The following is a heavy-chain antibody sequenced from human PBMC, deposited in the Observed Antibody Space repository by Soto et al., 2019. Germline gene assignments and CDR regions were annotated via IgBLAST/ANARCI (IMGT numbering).Heavy chain of an antibody. CDR3: ARGFGDSSGYYPNCYYYYGMDV. D-gene: IGHD3-22*01. Sequence: SETLSLTCAVYGGSFSGYYWSGIRQPPGKGLEWIGEINHSGSTNYNPSLKSRVTISVDTSKNQFSLKLSSVTAADTAVYYCARGFGDSSGYYPNCYYYYGMDVWGQGTTVTVSS. CDR2: INHSGST. CDR1: GGSFSGYY. J-gene: IGHJ6*02. V-gene: IGHV4-34*01.